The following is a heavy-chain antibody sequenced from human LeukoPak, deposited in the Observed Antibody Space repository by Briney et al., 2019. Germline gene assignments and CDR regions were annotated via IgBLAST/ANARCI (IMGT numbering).Heavy chain of an antibody. V-gene: IGHV7-4-1*02. J-gene: IGHJ4*02. CDR1: GYTFTIYA. Sequence: ASVTVSCTASGYTFTIYAMNWVRQAPGQGLEWMGWINTNTGNPTYAQGFTGRFVFSLDTSVSTAYLQISSLKAEDTAVYYCAREWIKDSSGYYYPYFDYWGQGTLVTVSS. CDR2: INTNTGNP. D-gene: IGHD3-22*01. CDR3: AREWIKDSSGYYYPYFDY.